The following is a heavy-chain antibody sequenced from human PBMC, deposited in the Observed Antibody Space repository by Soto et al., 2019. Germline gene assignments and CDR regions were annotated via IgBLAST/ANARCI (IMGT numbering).Heavy chain of an antibody. J-gene: IGHJ4*02. Sequence: SGPTLVKPTQTLTLTCTFSGFSLSTSGVGVGWIRQPPGKALEWLALIYWDDDKRYSPSLKSRLTITKDTSKNQVVLTMTNMDPVDTATYYCAHNLSRGLLRRIYYFDYWGQGTLVTVSS. CDR2: IYWDDDK. D-gene: IGHD3-22*01. V-gene: IGHV2-5*02. CDR3: AHNLSRGLLRRIYYFDY. CDR1: GFSLSTSGVG.